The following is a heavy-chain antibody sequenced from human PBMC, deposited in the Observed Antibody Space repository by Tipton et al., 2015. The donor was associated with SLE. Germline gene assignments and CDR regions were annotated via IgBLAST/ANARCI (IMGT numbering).Heavy chain of an antibody. J-gene: IGHJ5*01. CDR1: GGSIISHY. CDR2: IYFTGTT. CDR3: ARGVSCFDS. Sequence: TLSLTCSVSGGSIISHYWTWIRQPPGKGLEWIGHIYFTGTTNYNPSLKSRVTISVDTSKNQFSLKLSSVTAADTALYYWARGVSCFDSLGQGTPVTVSS. D-gene: IGHD3-16*01. V-gene: IGHV4-59*11.